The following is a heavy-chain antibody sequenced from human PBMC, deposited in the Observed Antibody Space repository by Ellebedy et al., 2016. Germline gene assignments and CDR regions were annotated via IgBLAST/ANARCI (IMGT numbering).Heavy chain of an antibody. CDR1: GGSISSYY. CDR3: ARDLRYCSGGSCYGDYYYYGMDV. Sequence: SETLSLTXTVSGGSISSYYWSWIRQPPGKGLEWIGYIYYSESTNYNPSLKSRVTISVDTSKNQFSLKLSSVTAADTAVYYCARDLRYCSGGSCYGDYYYYGMDVWGQGTTVTVSS. CDR2: IYYSEST. V-gene: IGHV4-59*01. D-gene: IGHD2-15*01. J-gene: IGHJ6*02.